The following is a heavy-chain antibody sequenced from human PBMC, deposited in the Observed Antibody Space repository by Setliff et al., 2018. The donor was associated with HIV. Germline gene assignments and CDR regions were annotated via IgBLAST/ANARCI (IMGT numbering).Heavy chain of an antibody. J-gene: IGHJ4*02. V-gene: IGHV3-7*01. CDR1: GFSFNNYY. D-gene: IGHD4-17*01. CDR3: ARGQTSVTLQFDH. CDR2: INQDGSEK. Sequence: GGSLRLSCIASGFSFNNYYMTWVRQAPGKGLEWVGNINQDGSEKNYVDSVKGRFTISRDNAKNSLFLQMNSLRAEDTAVYYCARGQTSVTLQFDHWGQGTLVTVSS.